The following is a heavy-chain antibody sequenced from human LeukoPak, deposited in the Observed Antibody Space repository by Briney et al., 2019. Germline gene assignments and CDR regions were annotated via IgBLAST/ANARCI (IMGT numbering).Heavy chain of an antibody. V-gene: IGHV3-23*01. D-gene: IGHD3-10*01. J-gene: IGHJ4*02. CDR3: AKKGVTMVRGNIDS. CDR1: GFTFSSYA. CDR2: ISGSGGST. Sequence: GGSLRLSCAASGFTFSSYAMSWVRQAPGKGLEWVSAISGSGGSTYYADSVKGRFTISRDNSKNRLYLQMNSLRAEDTAVYYCAKKGVTMVRGNIDSWGQGTLVTVSS.